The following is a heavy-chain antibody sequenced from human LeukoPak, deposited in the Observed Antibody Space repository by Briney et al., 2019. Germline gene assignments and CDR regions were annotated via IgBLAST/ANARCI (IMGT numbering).Heavy chain of an antibody. Sequence: PGGSLRLSCGACGYGFSVYWMHWVRQAPGKGLVWVAHINEDGTSASHADSVKGRFTISRDNAKNTLYLQMNSLTVEDTAVYYCARVPTNGYGFGQWGQGSLVTVSS. CDR1: GYGFSVYW. J-gene: IGHJ4*02. CDR2: INEDGTSA. CDR3: ARVPTNGYGFGQ. D-gene: IGHD5-18*01. V-gene: IGHV3-74*01.